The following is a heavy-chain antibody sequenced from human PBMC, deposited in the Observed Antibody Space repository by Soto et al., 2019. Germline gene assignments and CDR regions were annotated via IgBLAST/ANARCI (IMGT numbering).Heavy chain of an antibody. CDR2: ISSNGGST. J-gene: IGHJ4*02. CDR3: ARGKGLELPFDY. CDR1: GFTFSSYA. D-gene: IGHD1-7*01. V-gene: IGHV3-64*01. Sequence: GGSLRLSCAASGFTFSSYAMHWVRQAPGKGLEYVSAISSNGGSTYYANSVKGRFTISRDNSKNTLYLQMGSLRAEDMAVYYCARGKGLELPFDYWGQGTLVTVSS.